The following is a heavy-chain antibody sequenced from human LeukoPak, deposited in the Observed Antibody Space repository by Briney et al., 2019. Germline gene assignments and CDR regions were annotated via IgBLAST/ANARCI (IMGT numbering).Heavy chain of an antibody. CDR2: IYTSGST. V-gene: IGHV4-61*02. D-gene: IGHD6-19*01. J-gene: IGHJ6*02. CDR3: AREVAVAGTDYYGMDV. Sequence: SETLSLTCTVSGGSISSGSYYWSWIRQPAGKGLEWIGRIYTSGSTNYNPSLKSRVTISVDTSKNQFSLKLSSVTAADTAVYYYAREVAVAGTDYYGMDVWGQGTTVTVSS. CDR1: GGSISSGSYY.